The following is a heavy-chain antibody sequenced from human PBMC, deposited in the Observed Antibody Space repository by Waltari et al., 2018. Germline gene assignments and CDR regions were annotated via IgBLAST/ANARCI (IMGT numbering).Heavy chain of an antibody. J-gene: IGHJ4*02. V-gene: IGHV3-74*01. CDR3: VLYSSELLGDC. CDR1: GFTFSSYW. Sequence: EVQLVESGGGLVQPGGSLTLSCAASGFTFSSYWMHWVRQAPGKGLVSVSHIKMDGGITSYADSVEGRFTIARDNAKNTLFLQMNSLRAEDTAVYYCVLYSSELLGDCWGQGTLVTVSS. D-gene: IGHD6-25*01. CDR2: IKMDGGIT.